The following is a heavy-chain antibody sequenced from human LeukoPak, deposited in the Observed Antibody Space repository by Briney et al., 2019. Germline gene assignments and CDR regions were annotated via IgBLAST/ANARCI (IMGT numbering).Heavy chain of an antibody. J-gene: IGHJ4*02. D-gene: IGHD4-23*01. CDR1: GGSITTSGYY. V-gene: IGHV4-39*07. Sequence: PSETLSLTCTVSGGSITTSGYYWGWIRQSPGKGLEYFASIDSSGNAYYNPSLQSRVTISADTSKNQFSLKLSSVTAADTAVYYCTRGRVLRWKGFDYWGQGTLVTVSS. CDR3: TRGRVLRWKGFDY. CDR2: IDSSGNA.